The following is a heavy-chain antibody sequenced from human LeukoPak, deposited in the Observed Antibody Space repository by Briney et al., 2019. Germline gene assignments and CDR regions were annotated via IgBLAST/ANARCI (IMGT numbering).Heavy chain of an antibody. CDR2: MNPNSGNT. D-gene: IGHD3-16*01. Sequence: ASVKVSCKASGYTFTSYDINWVRQATGQGLEWMGWMNPNSGNTGYAQKFQGRVTITRNTSISTAYMELSSLRSGDTAVYYCAGVGLGPNLNWFDPWGQGTLVTVSS. J-gene: IGHJ5*02. CDR3: AGVGLGPNLNWFDP. V-gene: IGHV1-8*03. CDR1: GYTFTSYD.